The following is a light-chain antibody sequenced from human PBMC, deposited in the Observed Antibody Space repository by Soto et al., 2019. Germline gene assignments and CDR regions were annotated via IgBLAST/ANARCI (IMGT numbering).Light chain of an antibody. CDR2: AAS. J-gene: IGKJ1*01. CDR1: QSISSY. CDR3: QQSYSTPRT. V-gene: IGKV1-39*01. Sequence: IRLTQPPASLNAKVGYRDTITCRASQSISSYLNWYQQKPGKAPKLLIYAASSLQSGVPSRFSGSGSGTDFTLTISSLQPEDFATYYCQQSYSTPRTFGQGTEVDI.